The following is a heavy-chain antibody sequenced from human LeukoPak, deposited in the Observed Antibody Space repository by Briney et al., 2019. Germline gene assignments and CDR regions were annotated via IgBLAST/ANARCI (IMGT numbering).Heavy chain of an antibody. Sequence: ASVKVSCKASGYTFTSYGISWVRQAPGEGLEWMGWISTYNGDTNYAQKLQGRVTMTTDTSTNTAYMELRSLRSDDTAVYYCAREGLGELTLDYWGQGTLVTVSS. V-gene: IGHV1-18*01. CDR2: ISTYNGDT. J-gene: IGHJ4*02. CDR1: GYTFTSYG. CDR3: AREGLGELTLDY. D-gene: IGHD3-16*01.